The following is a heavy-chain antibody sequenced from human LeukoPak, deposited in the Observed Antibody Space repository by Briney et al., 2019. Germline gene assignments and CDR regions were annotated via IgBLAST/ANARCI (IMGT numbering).Heavy chain of an antibody. V-gene: IGHV4-39*01. CDR2: IYYSGST. J-gene: IGHJ4*02. CDR1: GDSISSDISY. CDR3: AGGIVGANFDY. Sequence: SETLSLTCTVSGDSISSDISYWGWIRQPPGKGLEWIGSIYYSGSTYYNPSLKSRVTISVDTSKNQFSLKLSSVTAADTAVYYCAGGIVGANFDYWGQGTLVTVSS. D-gene: IGHD1-26*01.